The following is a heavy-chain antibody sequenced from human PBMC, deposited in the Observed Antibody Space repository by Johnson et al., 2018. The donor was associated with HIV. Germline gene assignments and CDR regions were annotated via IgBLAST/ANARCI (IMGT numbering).Heavy chain of an antibody. D-gene: IGHD2-2*01. CDR1: GFTFDDYG. CDR2: FTWDGDRT. J-gene: IGHJ3*02. Sequence: VHLVESGGGVVRPGGSLRLSCAASGFTFDDYGMSWVRQAPGKGLEWVSGFTWDGDRTAYADSVKGRFTISRDNAKKSLYVQMNSLRAEDTALYYCARERRSTNTWYVRDAFDIWGQGTMVTVSS. V-gene: IGHV3-20*04. CDR3: ARERRSTNTWYVRDAFDI.